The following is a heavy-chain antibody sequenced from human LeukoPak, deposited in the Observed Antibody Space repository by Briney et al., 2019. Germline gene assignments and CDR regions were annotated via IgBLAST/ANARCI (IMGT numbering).Heavy chain of an antibody. V-gene: IGHV3-66*01. J-gene: IGHJ4*02. Sequence: GGSLRLSCAASGFTVSSNYMSWVRQAPGKGLEWVSVIYSGGSTYYADSVEGRFTISRDISKHTLYLQMNSLRPEDTAVYYCTRSDLTYGPFDYWGQGALVTVSS. CDR2: IYSGGST. CDR1: GFTVSSNY. D-gene: IGHD3-10*01. CDR3: TRSDLTYGPFDY.